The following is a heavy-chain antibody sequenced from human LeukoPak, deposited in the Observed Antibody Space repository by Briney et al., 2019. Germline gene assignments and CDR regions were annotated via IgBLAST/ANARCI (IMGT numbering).Heavy chain of an antibody. CDR1: GFTFSSYD. J-gene: IGHJ6*02. CDR2: IGTAGDT. D-gene: IGHD3-10*01. Sequence: PGGSLRLSCAASGFTFSSYDMHWVRQATGKVLEWASAIGTAGDTYYPGSVKGRFTISRENAKNSLYLQMNGLRAGDTAVYYCARSFTMVRGNHGMDVWGQGPTVTVSS. V-gene: IGHV3-13*01. CDR3: ARSFTMVRGNHGMDV.